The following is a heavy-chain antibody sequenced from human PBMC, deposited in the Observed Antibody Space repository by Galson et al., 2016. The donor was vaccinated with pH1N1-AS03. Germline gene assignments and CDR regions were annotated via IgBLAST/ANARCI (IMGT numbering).Heavy chain of an antibody. CDR1: GYTFTGYY. D-gene: IGHD3-22*01. V-gene: IGHV1-2*02. Sequence: SCKASGYTFTGYYMHWVRQAPGQGLEWMGWINPNSGGTNYAQKFQGRVTMTRDMSISTAYMELSRLRSGDTAVYYCARSHPAFDSSGYYYDYWGQGTLVTVPS. CDR2: INPNSGGT. CDR3: ARSHPAFDSSGYYYDY. J-gene: IGHJ4*02.